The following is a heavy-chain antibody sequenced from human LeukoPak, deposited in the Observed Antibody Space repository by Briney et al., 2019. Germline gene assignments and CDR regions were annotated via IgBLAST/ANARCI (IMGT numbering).Heavy chain of an antibody. CDR1: GFTVSSNY. CDR2: IYSGGST. V-gene: IGHV3-53*01. D-gene: IGHD6-19*01. Sequence: GGSPRLSCAASGFTVSSNYMSWVRQAPGKGLEWVSVIYSGGSTYYADSVKGRFTISRDNSKNTLYLQMNSLRAEDTAVYYCAREGYSSGWYYFDYWGQGTLVTVSS. CDR3: AREGYSSGWYYFDY. J-gene: IGHJ4*02.